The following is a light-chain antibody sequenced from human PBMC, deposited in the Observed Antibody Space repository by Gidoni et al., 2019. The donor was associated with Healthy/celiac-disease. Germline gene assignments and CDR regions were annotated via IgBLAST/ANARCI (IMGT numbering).Light chain of an antibody. V-gene: IGKV3-20*01. Sequence: DIVLPQSPGTLSLSPGQRATLSCRASQSVSSSYLAGYQQKPGQAPRLLIYGASSRATGIPDRLSGSGSGTDVTLTISRLEPEDVAVYYCQQYGSSPIVTFGPGTKVDIK. CDR3: QQYGSSPIVT. CDR2: GAS. CDR1: QSVSSSY. J-gene: IGKJ3*01.